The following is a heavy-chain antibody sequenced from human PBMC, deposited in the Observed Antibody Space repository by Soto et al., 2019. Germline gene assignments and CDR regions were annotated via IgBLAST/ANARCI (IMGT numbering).Heavy chain of an antibody. V-gene: IGHV1-69*06. J-gene: IGHJ4*02. CDR1: GATFSSYA. CDR3: ARDKGAYYSHLVY. D-gene: IGHD3-22*01. Sequence: QVLLVQSGAEVKKPGSSVKVSCKLSGATFSSYAMSWVRPAPGQGLEWIGGIIPFFGTPNYAQKFQGRVTITADTSTATSYMELSSLRSDDTAVYYCARDKGAYYSHLVYWGQGTLVTVSS. CDR2: IIPFFGTP.